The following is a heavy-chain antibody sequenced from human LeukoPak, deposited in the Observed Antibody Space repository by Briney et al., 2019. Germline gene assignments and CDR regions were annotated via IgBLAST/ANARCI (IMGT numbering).Heavy chain of an antibody. Sequence: GGSLRLSCAASGFTLSSYAMSWVRQAPGKGLEWVSAISGSGGSTYYADSVKGRFTISRDNSKNTLYLQMNSLRAEDTAVYYCAKGIRYQYYFDYWGQGTLVTVSS. CDR3: AKGIRYQYYFDY. J-gene: IGHJ4*02. CDR1: GFTLSSYA. CDR2: ISGSGGST. V-gene: IGHV3-23*01. D-gene: IGHD3-9*01.